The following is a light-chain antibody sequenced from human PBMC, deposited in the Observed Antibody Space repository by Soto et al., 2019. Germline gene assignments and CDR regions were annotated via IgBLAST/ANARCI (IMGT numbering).Light chain of an antibody. CDR2: AAS. J-gene: IGKJ1*01. CDR1: QSVRSN. Sequence: EIVMTQSPATLSVSPGERATLSCRASQSVRSNLAWYQQKPGQAPRLLIFAASTRATAIPARFSGSGSGTEFSLTISSLEPEDFAVYYCQQYGSSRTFGQGTKVDIK. CDR3: QQYGSSRT. V-gene: IGKV3-15*01.